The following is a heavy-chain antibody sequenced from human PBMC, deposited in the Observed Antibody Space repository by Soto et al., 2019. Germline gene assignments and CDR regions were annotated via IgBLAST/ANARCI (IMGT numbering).Heavy chain of an antibody. D-gene: IGHD2-15*01. V-gene: IGHV1-8*01. Sequence: ASVKVSCKASGYTFTSYDINWVRQATGQGLEWMGWMNPNSGNTGYAQKFQGRVTMTRNTSISTAYMELSSLRSEDTAVYYCAIERGGVVASYYYYYMDVWGKGTTVTVSS. CDR3: AIERGGVVASYYYYYMDV. J-gene: IGHJ6*03. CDR1: GYTFTSYD. CDR2: MNPNSGNT.